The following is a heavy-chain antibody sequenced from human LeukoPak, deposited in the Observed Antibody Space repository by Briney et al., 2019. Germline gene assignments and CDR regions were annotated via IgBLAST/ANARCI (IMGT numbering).Heavy chain of an antibody. D-gene: IGHD5-18*01. J-gene: IGHJ4*02. V-gene: IGHV1-46*01. CDR2: INPSGGST. Sequence: ASVTVSCKASGYTFTSYYMHWVRQAPGQGLEWMGLINPSGGSTSYAQKFQGRVTMTRDTSTSTVYMELSSLRSEDTAVYYCARDPVRDTAMVTGLDYWGQGTLVTVSS. CDR1: GYTFTSYY. CDR3: ARDPVRDTAMVTGLDY.